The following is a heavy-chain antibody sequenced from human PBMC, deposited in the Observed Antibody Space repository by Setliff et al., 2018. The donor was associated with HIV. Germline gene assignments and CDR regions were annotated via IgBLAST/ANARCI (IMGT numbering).Heavy chain of an antibody. V-gene: IGHV1-69*06. J-gene: IGHJ4*02. CDR1: GGTFSSYS. CDR2: ILPIFGTR. CDR3: AREVVPTADYHNFDS. Sequence: GASVKVSCKASGGTFSSYSISWVRQAPGQGLEWMGRILPIFGTRDYAQKFQGRVTITADKSTSTAYMELRSLRSEDTAVYYCAREVVPTADYHNFDSWGQGSLVT. D-gene: IGHD2-2*01.